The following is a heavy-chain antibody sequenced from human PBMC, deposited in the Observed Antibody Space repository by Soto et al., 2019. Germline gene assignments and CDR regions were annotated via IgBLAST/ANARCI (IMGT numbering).Heavy chain of an antibody. CDR1: GDSVSSDSAA. CDR2: TYFRSKWYF. V-gene: IGHV6-1*01. CDR3: ARGRGRIGARPENWLDP. J-gene: IGHJ5*02. D-gene: IGHD6-6*01. Sequence: SPTLSLTCVISGDSVSSDSAAWNWIRQSPSGGLEWLGRTYFRSKWYFDYAVSMRGRITINPDTSKNQLSLQLNSVTPEDTAVYYCARGRGRIGARPENWLDPWGQGTLVTVSS.